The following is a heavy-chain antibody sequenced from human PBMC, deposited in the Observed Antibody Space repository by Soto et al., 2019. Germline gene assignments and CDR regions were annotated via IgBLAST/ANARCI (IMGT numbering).Heavy chain of an antibody. Sequence: PGGSLRLSCTASGFTFDTYTMNWLRQAPGRGLEWVSSISATTTYKYYAASVEGRFTISRDNAKNSLYLRTNSLGAEDTAVYYCARGSASKSGHLWYFDLWGRGTLVTVSS. CDR3: ARGSASKSGHLWYFDL. V-gene: IGHV3-21*01. CDR2: ISATTTYK. D-gene: IGHD2-8*02. J-gene: IGHJ2*01. CDR1: GFTFDTYT.